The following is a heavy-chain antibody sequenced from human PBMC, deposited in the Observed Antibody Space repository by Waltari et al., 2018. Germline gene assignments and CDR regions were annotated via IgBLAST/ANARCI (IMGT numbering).Heavy chain of an antibody. Sequence: QVNLVESGGGVVQPGGSLRLSCTTSGFTFSNFGMHWVRQAPGKGLELVALIWFDGSDKFYADSVRGRFTISRDNSASTLYLDMDSLRLDDTAMYYCEKDAFGNTYLDFWGQGTLVTVSS. CDR2: IWFDGSDK. CDR3: EKDAFGNTYLDF. J-gene: IGHJ4*02. D-gene: IGHD2-2*02. V-gene: IGHV3-30*02. CDR1: GFTFSNFG.